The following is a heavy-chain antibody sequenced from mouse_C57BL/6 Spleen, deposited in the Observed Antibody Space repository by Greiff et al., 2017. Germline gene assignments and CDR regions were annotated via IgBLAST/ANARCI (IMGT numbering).Heavy chain of an antibody. CDR1: GYTFTSYW. CDR2: IHPNSGST. Sequence: QVQLQQPGAELVKPGASVKLSCKASGYTFTSYWMHWVKQRPGQGLEWIGMIHPNSGSTNYNEKFKSKATLTVDKSSSTAYMQLSSLTSEDSAVYYCARGGSGAYYYAMGYWGQGTSVTVST. J-gene: IGHJ4*01. D-gene: IGHD1-1*01. V-gene: IGHV1-64*01. CDR3: ARGGSGAYYYAMGY.